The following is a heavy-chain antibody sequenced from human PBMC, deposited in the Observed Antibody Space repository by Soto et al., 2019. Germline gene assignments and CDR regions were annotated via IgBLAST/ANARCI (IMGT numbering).Heavy chain of an antibody. CDR2: ISSSSSYI. CDR3: ARAAAGTRTPSNY. D-gene: IGHD6-13*01. CDR1: GFTFSSYS. Sequence: PGGSLRLSCAASGFTFSSYSMNWVRQAPGKGLEWVSSISSSSSYIYYADSVNGRFTISRDNAKNSLYLQMNSLRAEDTAVYYCARAAAGTRTPSNYWGQGTLVTVSS. J-gene: IGHJ4*02. V-gene: IGHV3-21*01.